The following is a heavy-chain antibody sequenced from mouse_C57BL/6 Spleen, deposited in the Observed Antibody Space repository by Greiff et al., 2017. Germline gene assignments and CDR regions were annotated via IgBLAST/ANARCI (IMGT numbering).Heavy chain of an antibody. D-gene: IGHD1-1*01. CDR1: GFNIKDYY. J-gene: IGHJ1*03. Sequence: VQLQQSGAELVRPGASVKLSCTASGFNIKDYYMHWVKQRPEQGLEWIGRIDPEDGDTEYAPKFQGKATMTADTSSNTAYLQLSSLTSEDTAVYYCTTSPGSSLRDFDVWGTGTTVTVSS. CDR3: TTSPGSSLRDFDV. V-gene: IGHV14-1*01. CDR2: IDPEDGDT.